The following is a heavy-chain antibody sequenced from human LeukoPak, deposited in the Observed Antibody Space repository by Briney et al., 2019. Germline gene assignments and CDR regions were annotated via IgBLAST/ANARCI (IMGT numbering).Heavy chain of an antibody. Sequence: SSETLSLTCTVSGGSISSGGYYWSWIRQHPGKGLEWIGYIYYSGGTYYNPSLKSRVTISVDTSKNQFSLRLSSVTAADTAVYYCAREDTISLFDYWGQGTLVTVSS. D-gene: IGHD3-3*01. CDR3: AREDTISLFDY. CDR1: GGSISSGGYY. J-gene: IGHJ4*02. V-gene: IGHV4-31*03. CDR2: IYYSGGT.